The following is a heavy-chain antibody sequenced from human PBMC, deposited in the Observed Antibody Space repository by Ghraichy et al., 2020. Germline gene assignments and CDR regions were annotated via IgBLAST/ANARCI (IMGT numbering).Heavy chain of an antibody. V-gene: IGHV3-23*01. CDR2: ISGSGGST. J-gene: IGHJ6*02. CDR3: AKEVPDIVATITFGMDV. CDR1: GFTFSSYA. Sequence: GGSLRLSCAASGFTFSSYAMSWVRQAPGKGLEWVSAISGSGGSTYYADSVKGRFTISRDNSKNTLYLQMNSLRAEDTAVYYCAKEVPDIVATITFGMDVWGQGTTVTVSS. D-gene: IGHD5-12*01.